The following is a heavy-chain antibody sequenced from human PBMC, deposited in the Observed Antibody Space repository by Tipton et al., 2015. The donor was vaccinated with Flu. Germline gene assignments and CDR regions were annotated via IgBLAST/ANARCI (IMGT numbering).Heavy chain of an antibody. Sequence: LRLSCTVSGGSISSYYWSWIRQPPGKGLEWIGYIYYSGNTNYNPSLKSRVTISVDTSKNQFSLKLSSVTAGDTAVYYCASVSFGGWGLLGDVWGKGTAVPVSP. V-gene: IGHV4-59*01. CDR1: GGSISSYY. D-gene: IGHD3-10*01. CDR2: IYYSGNT. J-gene: IGHJ6*04. CDR3: ASVSFGGWGLLGDV.